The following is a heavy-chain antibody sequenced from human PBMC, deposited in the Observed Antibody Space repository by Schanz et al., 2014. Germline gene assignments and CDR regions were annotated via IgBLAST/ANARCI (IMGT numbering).Heavy chain of an antibody. CDR2: ISSSSSTI. CDR1: EFSFSSFG. D-gene: IGHD6-19*01. V-gene: IGHV3-48*01. Sequence: EVQLVESGGGLVQPRGSLRLSCAASEFSFSSFGMNWVRQAPGKGLEWVSYISSSSSTIYYADSVKGRFTISRDNPKKTLYLQMNSLRAESTAVYYCARDHQWLTRYYMDVWGRGTTVAGSS. J-gene: IGHJ6*03. CDR3: ARDHQWLTRYYMDV.